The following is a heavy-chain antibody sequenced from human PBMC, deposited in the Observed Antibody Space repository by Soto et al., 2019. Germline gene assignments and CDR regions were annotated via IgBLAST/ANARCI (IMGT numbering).Heavy chain of an antibody. CDR3: ARHSYYSTPLRFDP. V-gene: IGHV4-59*08. CDR1: GGSITGYY. Sequence: QVQLQESGPGLVQPSETLSLTCTVSGGSITGYYWSWIRQPPGKGPEWIGNIHYSGSTKYNPSLRSRVTISVDTSKNQFSLRLSSVTAAETAVYYCARHSYYSTPLRFDPWGQGTLVTVSS. CDR2: IHYSGST. J-gene: IGHJ5*02. D-gene: IGHD4-4*01.